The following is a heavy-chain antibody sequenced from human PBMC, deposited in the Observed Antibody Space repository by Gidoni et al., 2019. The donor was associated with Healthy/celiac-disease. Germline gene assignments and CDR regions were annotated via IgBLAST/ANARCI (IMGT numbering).Heavy chain of an antibody. J-gene: IGHJ6*03. Sequence: EVQLLESGGGLVQPGGSLRLSCAASGFTFSSYAMSWVRQAPGKGLEWVSAISGSGGSTYYADSVKGRFTISRDNSKNTLYLQMNSLRAEDTAVYYCAKEAGDSGKNGVGGKNEPPYYYYMDVWGKGTTVTVSS. CDR2: ISGSGGST. V-gene: IGHV3-23*01. CDR1: GFTFSSYA. CDR3: AKEAGDSGKNGVGGKNEPPYYYYMDV. D-gene: IGHD1-26*01.